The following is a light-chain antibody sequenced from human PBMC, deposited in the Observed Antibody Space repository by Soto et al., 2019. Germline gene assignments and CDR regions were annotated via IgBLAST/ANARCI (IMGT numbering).Light chain of an antibody. Sequence: DIQMTQSPSSQSASVGDRVTMTCRASQSISNYLNWYQQKPGKAPKLLIYATSSLQSGVPSRFSGSGSGTDFTLTISYLQPEDFATYYCQQSSNTPITFGQGTRLEIK. J-gene: IGKJ5*01. CDR1: QSISNY. CDR3: QQSSNTPIT. V-gene: IGKV1-39*01. CDR2: ATS.